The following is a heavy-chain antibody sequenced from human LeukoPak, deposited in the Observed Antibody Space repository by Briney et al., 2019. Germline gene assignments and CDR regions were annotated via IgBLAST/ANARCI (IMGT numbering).Heavy chain of an antibody. J-gene: IGHJ3*02. Sequence: GESLKISCKGSGYSFTSYWIGWVRQMPGKGLEWMGIIYPGDPDTRYSPSFQGQVTISADKSISTAYLQWSSLKASDTAMYYCARPNDPDSIGDAFDIWGQGTMVTVSS. V-gene: IGHV5-51*01. CDR3: ARPNDPDSIGDAFDI. CDR1: GYSFTSYW. CDR2: IYPGDPDT. D-gene: IGHD3-22*01.